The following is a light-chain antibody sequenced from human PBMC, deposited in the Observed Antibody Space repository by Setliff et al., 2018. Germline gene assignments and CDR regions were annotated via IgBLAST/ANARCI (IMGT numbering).Light chain of an antibody. V-gene: IGLV1-44*01. CDR3: AAWDDSLNGSYV. CDR1: SSNIGGNT. J-gene: IGLJ1*01. CDR2: SNN. Sequence: QSVLAQPPSASGTPGQRVTISCSGSSSNIGGNTVNWYQQLPGTAPRLLIYSNNDRPSGVPNRFSGSKSGTSASLTISGLQSEGEGDYYCAAWDDSLNGSYVFGTGTKVTVL.